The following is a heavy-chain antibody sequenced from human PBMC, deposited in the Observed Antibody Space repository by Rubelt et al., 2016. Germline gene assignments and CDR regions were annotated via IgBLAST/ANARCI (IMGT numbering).Heavy chain of an antibody. CDR1: GYPFATYA. Sequence: QVQLVQSGAEVKRPGASVQVSCKASGYPFATYAMHWVRQAPVQRLEWMGWIDAGNGDEKYSINLQGRVTFTRDTSASTAYMELSSLRSEDSAVYYCARFALPAVTTAYYYYALDVWGQGTTVTVSS. V-gene: IGHV1-3*01. CDR2: IDAGNGDE. J-gene: IGHJ6*01. CDR3: ARFALPAVTTAYYYYALDV. D-gene: IGHD4-17*01.